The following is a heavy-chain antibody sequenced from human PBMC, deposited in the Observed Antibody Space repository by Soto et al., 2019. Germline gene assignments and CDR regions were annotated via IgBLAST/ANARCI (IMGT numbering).Heavy chain of an antibody. D-gene: IGHD7-27*01. CDR3: TRANWYSEY. CDR1: GGSISNHN. J-gene: IGHJ4*02. V-gene: IGHV4-59*11. Sequence: QVQLQESGPGLVKPSETLSLTCSVAGGSISNHNWSWIRQPPGKGLKWIGYIYYNGHTNEHPSLTSRVTMSVVTSRNQISLKLTTVAAAGTAVYYCTRANWYSEYWGQGTLVTVSS. CDR2: IYYNGHT.